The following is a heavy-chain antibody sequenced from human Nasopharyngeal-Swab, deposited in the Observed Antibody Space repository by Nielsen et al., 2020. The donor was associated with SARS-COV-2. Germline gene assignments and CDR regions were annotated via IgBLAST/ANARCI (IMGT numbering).Heavy chain of an antibody. CDR2: ISSSSSYI. J-gene: IGHJ4*02. V-gene: IGHV3-21*01. D-gene: IGHD1-26*01. Sequence: GESLKISCAASGFTFSSYSMNWVRQAPGKGLEWVSSISSSSSYIYYADSVKGRFTISRDNAKNSLYLQMNSPRAEDTAVYYCARYKWELPDYFDYWGQGTLVTVSS. CDR3: ARYKWELPDYFDY. CDR1: GFTFSSYS.